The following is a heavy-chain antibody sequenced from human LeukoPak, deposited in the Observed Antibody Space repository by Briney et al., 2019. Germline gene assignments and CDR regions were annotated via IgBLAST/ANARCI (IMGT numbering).Heavy chain of an antibody. CDR3: ARAWLRLQRPFDY. V-gene: IGHV1-2*02. Sequence: ASVKVSCKASGYTFTGYYMHWVRQAPGQGLEGMGWINPNSGGTNYAQKFQGRVTMTRDTSISTAYMELSRLRSDDTAVYYCARAWLRLQRPFDYWGQGTLVTVSS. CDR1: GYTFTGYY. J-gene: IGHJ4*02. CDR2: INPNSGGT. D-gene: IGHD5-12*01.